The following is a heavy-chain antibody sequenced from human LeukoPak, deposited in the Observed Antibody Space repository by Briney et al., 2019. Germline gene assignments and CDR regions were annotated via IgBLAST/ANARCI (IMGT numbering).Heavy chain of an antibody. J-gene: IGHJ4*02. V-gene: IGHV4-61*02. CDR2: IYTSGST. D-gene: IGHD1-7*01. Sequence: SQTLSLTCTVSGGSISSGSYYWGWLRQPAGMGLEWIGRIYTSGSTNYNPSLKSRVIISVDTSKNQFSLKLSSVTAADTAVYYCASSSLTGTTRYYFDYWGQGTLVTVSS. CDR3: ASSSLTGTTRYYFDY. CDR1: GGSISSGSYY.